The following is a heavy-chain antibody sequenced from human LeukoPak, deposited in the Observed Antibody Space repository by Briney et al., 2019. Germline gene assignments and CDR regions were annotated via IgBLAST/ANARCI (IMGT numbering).Heavy chain of an antibody. CDR1: GFNFGSYS. J-gene: IGHJ4*02. Sequence: SGGSLRLSCAASGFNFGSYSMTWVRQAPGKGLEWVSAISGSGGSTYYADSVKGRFTISRDNSKNTLYLQMNSLRAEDTAVYYCAKNGGGSYFFFGYFDYWGQGTLVTVSS. CDR3: AKNGGGSYFFFGYFDY. V-gene: IGHV3-23*01. D-gene: IGHD1-26*01. CDR2: ISGSGGST.